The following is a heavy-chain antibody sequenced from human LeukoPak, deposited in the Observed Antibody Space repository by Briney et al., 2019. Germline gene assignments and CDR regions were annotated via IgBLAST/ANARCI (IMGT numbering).Heavy chain of an antibody. CDR3: AREMSLRGDAFDI. Sequence: SQTLSLTCTVSGGSLSSGGYYWSWIRQHPGKGLEWIGYIFYSGSTYSNPSLKSRITISIDTPKNQFSLKLSSVTAADTAVYYCAREMSLRGDAFDIWGQGTMVTVSS. CDR2: IFYSGST. D-gene: IGHD3-16*01. J-gene: IGHJ3*02. CDR1: GGSLSSGGYY. V-gene: IGHV4-31*03.